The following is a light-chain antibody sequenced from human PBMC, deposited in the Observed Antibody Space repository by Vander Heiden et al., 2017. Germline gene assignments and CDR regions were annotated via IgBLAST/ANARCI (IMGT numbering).Light chain of an antibody. Sequence: IVMPQSPPPLPVTPGEPASFPVRPSQSLPHSNAYNYFDWYLQKPGQSPRLLIYLGSNRAAGVHDRFSGSGSGTDFTLKISRVEAENVGVYYCMQALQTPPTFGQGTRLEIK. V-gene: IGKV2-28*01. CDR3: MQALQTPPT. CDR2: LGS. CDR1: QSLPHSNAYNY. J-gene: IGKJ5*01.